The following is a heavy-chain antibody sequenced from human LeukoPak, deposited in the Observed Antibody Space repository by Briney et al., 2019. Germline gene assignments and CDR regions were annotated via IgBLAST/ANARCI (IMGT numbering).Heavy chain of an antibody. Sequence: PGGSLRLSCAASGFTFSSNYMSWFRQAPGKGLEWVGFIRSKGYGGTTEYAASVKGRFTISRDDSKSIAYLQMNSLKTEDTAVYYCTRGRAAAGTSWFDPWGQGTLVTVSS. J-gene: IGHJ5*02. V-gene: IGHV3-49*03. D-gene: IGHD6-13*01. CDR1: GFTFSSNY. CDR3: TRGRAAAGTSWFDP. CDR2: IRSKGYGGTT.